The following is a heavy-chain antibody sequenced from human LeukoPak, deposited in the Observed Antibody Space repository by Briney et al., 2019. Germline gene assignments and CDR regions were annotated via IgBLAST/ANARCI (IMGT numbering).Heavy chain of an antibody. CDR1: GYTFTSYG. J-gene: IGHJ4*02. V-gene: IGHV1-18*01. D-gene: IGHD2/OR15-2a*01. Sequence: ASVKVSCKASGYTFTSYGISWVRQAPGQGLEWMGWISACNGNTNYAQKLQGRVTMTTDTSTSTAYMELRSLRSDDTAVYYCARDLRAELSHLSESDYWGQGTLVTVSS. CDR2: ISACNGNT. CDR3: ARDLRAELSHLSESDY.